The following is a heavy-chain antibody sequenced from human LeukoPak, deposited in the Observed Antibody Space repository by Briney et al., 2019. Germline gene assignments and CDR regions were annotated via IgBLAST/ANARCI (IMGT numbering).Heavy chain of an antibody. CDR1: GFTFSSYS. Sequence: PGGSLRLSCAASGFTFSSYSMNWVRQAPGKGLEWVSSISSSSSYIYYADSVKGRFTISRDNAKNSLYLQMNSLRAEDTAVYYCARDKLVGYFDWKSAFDIWGQGTMVTVSS. J-gene: IGHJ3*02. V-gene: IGHV3-21*01. CDR3: ARDKLVGYFDWKSAFDI. D-gene: IGHD3-9*01. CDR2: ISSSSSYI.